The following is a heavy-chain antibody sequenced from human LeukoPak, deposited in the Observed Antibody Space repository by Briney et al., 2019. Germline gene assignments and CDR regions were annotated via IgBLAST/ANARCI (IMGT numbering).Heavy chain of an antibody. D-gene: IGHD5-24*01. CDR2: IYYSGST. V-gene: IGHV4-61*01. J-gene: IGHJ4*02. CDR1: GYSISSGYY. CDR3: ARGIEMATILDY. Sequence: SETLSLTCTVSGYSISSGYYWGWIRQPPGKGLEWIGYIYYSGSTNYNPSLKSRVTISVDTSKNQFSLKLSSVTAADTAVYYCARGIEMATILDYWGQGTLVTVSS.